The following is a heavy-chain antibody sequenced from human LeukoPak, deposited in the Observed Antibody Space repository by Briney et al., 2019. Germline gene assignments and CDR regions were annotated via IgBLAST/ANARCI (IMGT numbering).Heavy chain of an antibody. CDR3: AREGEYYDFWNGYPTSGFDY. CDR2: IYHSGST. J-gene: IGHJ4*02. D-gene: IGHD3-3*01. CDR1: GGSISSGGYY. V-gene: IGHV4-30-2*01. Sequence: SQTLSLTCTVSGGSISSGGYYWSWIRQPPGKGLEWIGYIYHSGSTYYNPSLKSRVTISVDRSKNQFSLKLSSVTAADTAVYYCAREGEYYDFWNGYPTSGFDYWGQGTLVTVSS.